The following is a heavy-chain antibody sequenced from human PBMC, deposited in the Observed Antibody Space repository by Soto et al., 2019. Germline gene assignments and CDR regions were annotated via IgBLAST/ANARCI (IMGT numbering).Heavy chain of an antibody. CDR3: ARGIAVAGAAFDI. V-gene: IGHV3-7*01. CDR2: IKQDGSEK. Sequence: GGSLRLSCAASGFTFSSYWMSWVRQAPGKGLEWVANIKQDGSEKYYVDSVKGRFTISRDNAKSSLYLQMNSLRAEDTAVYYCARGIAVAGAAFDIWGQGTMVTVSS. J-gene: IGHJ3*02. D-gene: IGHD6-19*01. CDR1: GFTFSSYW.